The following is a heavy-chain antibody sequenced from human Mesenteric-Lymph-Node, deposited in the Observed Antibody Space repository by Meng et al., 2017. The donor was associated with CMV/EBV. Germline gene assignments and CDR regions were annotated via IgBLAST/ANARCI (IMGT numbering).Heavy chain of an antibody. CDR2: IYHSGKT. CDR1: GYSISSGYY. J-gene: IGHJ4*02. CDR3: ARELGGGSSLDN. V-gene: IGHV4-38-2*02. D-gene: IGHD1-26*01. Sequence: SETLSLTCTVSGYSISSGYYWDWIRQSPGKGLEWIGSIYHSGKTNYSPSLKSRVTISVDTSKNLFSLKLNSVTAADSAVYYCARELGGGSSLDNWGQGTLVTVSS.